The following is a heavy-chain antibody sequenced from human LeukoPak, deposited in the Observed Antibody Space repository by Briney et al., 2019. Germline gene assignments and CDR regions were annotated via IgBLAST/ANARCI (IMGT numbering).Heavy chain of an antibody. D-gene: IGHD4-11*01. V-gene: IGHV1-2*02. CDR2: SNPNSGGT. CDR3: AREVWTTLSWFDP. CDR1: GYTFTGYY. Sequence: ASVKVPCKASGYTFTGYYMHWVRQAPGQGLEWMGWSNPNSGGTNYAQKFQGRVTMTRDTPVSTAYMELSRLRSDDTAVYYCAREVWTTLSWFDPWGQGTLVTVSS. J-gene: IGHJ5*02.